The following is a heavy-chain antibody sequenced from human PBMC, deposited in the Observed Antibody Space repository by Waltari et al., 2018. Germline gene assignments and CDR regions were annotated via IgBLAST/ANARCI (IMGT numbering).Heavy chain of an antibody. CDR2: IYTSGST. J-gene: IGHJ4*02. CDR3: AKEKYGGATYVDC. V-gene: IGHV4-4*07. CDR1: GGSISNYF. Sequence: QVQLQESGPGLVKPSETLSLTCTVSGGSISNYFWSWIRQPAGKGLEWIGRIYTSGSTNYNPSLKSRVTMSVDTSKNRFSLRLSSVTAADTAVYYCAKEKYGGATYVDCWGQGILVTVSS. D-gene: IGHD2-21*01.